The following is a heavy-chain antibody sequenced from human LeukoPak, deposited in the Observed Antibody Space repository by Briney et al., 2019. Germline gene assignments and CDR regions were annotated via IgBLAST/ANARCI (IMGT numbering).Heavy chain of an antibody. V-gene: IGHV3-48*01. D-gene: IGHD3-22*01. Sequence: GGSLRLSCAASGFTFSSYSMNWVRQAPGKGLEWVSYISSSSTIYYADSVKGRFTISRDNAKNSLYLQMNSLRAEDTAVYYCARVYYYDSSGNGMDVWGKGTTVTVSS. CDR1: GFTFSSYS. CDR2: ISSSSTI. J-gene: IGHJ6*04. CDR3: ARVYYYDSSGNGMDV.